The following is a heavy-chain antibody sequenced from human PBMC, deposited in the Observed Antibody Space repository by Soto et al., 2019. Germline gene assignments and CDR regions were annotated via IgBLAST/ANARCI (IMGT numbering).Heavy chain of an antibody. J-gene: IGHJ4*02. Sequence: EVQLVESGGGLVQPGGSLRLSCAASGFSFSTYSMNWVRQAPGKGLEWISYISSTSSTIYYADSVKGRFTVSRDYAKNSLYLQLNSLRDEATSVYYCARDYYGSGSFDYWGQGTLVTVSS. V-gene: IGHV3-48*02. CDR1: GFSFSTYS. D-gene: IGHD3-10*01. CDR2: ISSTSSTI. CDR3: ARDYYGSGSFDY.